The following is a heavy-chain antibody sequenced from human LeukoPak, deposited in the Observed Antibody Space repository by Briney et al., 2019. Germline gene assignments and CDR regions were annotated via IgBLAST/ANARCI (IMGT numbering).Heavy chain of an antibody. CDR1: GYTFTGYY. CDR2: INPNSGGT. CDR3: AREGYSYGSYFDY. D-gene: IGHD5-18*01. J-gene: IGHJ4*02. Sequence: ASVKVSCKASGYTFTGYYMHWVRQAPGQGLGWMGWINPNSGGTNYAQKFQGRVTMTRDTSISTAYMELSRLRSDDTAVYYCAREGYSYGSYFDYWGQGTLVTVSS. V-gene: IGHV1-2*02.